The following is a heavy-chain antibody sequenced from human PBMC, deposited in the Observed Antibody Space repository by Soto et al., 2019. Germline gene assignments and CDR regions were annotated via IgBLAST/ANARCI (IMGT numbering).Heavy chain of an antibody. J-gene: IGHJ5*02. CDR3: ARPKTIGAAAGKGWFDP. Sequence: TSETLSLTCTVSGGSIRSSTYYWGWIRQPPGKGLEWIGSIYYSGSTHYNPSLKSRVTMSVDTSTNQFSLKLNSVTAADMAMYYCARPKTIGAAAGKGWFDPWGQGTLVTVSS. CDR1: GGSIRSSTYY. V-gene: IGHV4-39*01. CDR2: IYYSGST. D-gene: IGHD6-13*01.